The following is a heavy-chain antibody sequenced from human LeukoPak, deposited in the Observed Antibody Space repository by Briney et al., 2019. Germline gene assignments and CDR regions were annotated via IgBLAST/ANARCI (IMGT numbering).Heavy chain of an antibody. Sequence: PSETLSLTCAVYGGSFSGYYWSWIRQPPGKGLEWIGYIYYSGSTYYNPSLKSRVTISVDTSKNQFSLKLSSVTAADTAVYYCARGTSIDWYFDLWGRGTLVTVSS. J-gene: IGHJ2*01. CDR1: GGSFSGYY. CDR3: ARGTSIDWYFDL. V-gene: IGHV4-34*09. D-gene: IGHD6-6*01. CDR2: IYYSGST.